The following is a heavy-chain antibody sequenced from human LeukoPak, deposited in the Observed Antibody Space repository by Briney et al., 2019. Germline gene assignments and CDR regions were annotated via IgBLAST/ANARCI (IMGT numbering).Heavy chain of an antibody. V-gene: IGHV3-74*01. CDR1: GFSFSSYW. CDR3: ARAPNDFWSAYSAYFDH. Sequence: GGSLRLSCAASGFSFSSYWMHWVRQAPGKGLVWVSRIDNDGSGIRYADSVKGRFTISRDNAKSTLYLQMNSLRAEDTAIYYCARAPNDFWSAYSAYFDHWGQGTLVTVSS. D-gene: IGHD3-3*01. J-gene: IGHJ4*02. CDR2: IDNDGSGI.